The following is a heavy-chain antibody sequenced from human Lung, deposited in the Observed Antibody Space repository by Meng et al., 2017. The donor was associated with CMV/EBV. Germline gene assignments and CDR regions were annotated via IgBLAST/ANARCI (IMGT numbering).Heavy chain of an antibody. V-gene: IGHV4-4*02. J-gene: IGHJ4*02. D-gene: IGHD6-19*01. CDR1: GGSISSSNW. CDR2: IYHSGST. Sequence: VQVKEWGPGLEKPSGTMSLTCAGSGGSISSSNWWSWVRQPPGKGLEWIGEIYHSGSTNYNPSLKSRVTISVDKSKNQFSLKLSSVTAADTAVYYCASFPPPGKQWLVTDYWGQGTLVTVSS. CDR3: ASFPPPGKQWLVTDY.